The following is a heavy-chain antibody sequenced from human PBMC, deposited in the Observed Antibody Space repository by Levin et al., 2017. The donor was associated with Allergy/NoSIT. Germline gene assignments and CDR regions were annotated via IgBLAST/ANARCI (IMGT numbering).Heavy chain of an antibody. D-gene: IGHD3-3*02. Sequence: QSGGSLRLSCEASGFTFSSYAMSWVRQAPGKGLEWVSGISGGGSSTYYADSVKGRFTISRDNSKNTLYLQMSSLRAEDTALYYCAKDVISSISPKYFDYWGQGTLVTVSS. CDR2: ISGGGSST. CDR1: GFTFSSYA. V-gene: IGHV3-23*01. CDR3: AKDVISSISPKYFDY. J-gene: IGHJ4*02.